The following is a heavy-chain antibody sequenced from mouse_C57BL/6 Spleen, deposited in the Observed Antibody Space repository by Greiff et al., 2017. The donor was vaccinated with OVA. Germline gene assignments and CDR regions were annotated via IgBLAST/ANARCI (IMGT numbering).Heavy chain of an antibody. Sequence: VQRVESGPGLVAPSQSLSITCTVSGFSLTSYAISWVRQPPGKGLEWLGVIWTGGGTNYNSALKSRLSISKDNSKSQVFLKMNSLQTDDTARDYCARKNYSNYEAMDYWGQGTSVTVSS. D-gene: IGHD2-5*01. V-gene: IGHV2-9-1*01. J-gene: IGHJ4*01. CDR2: IWTGGGT. CDR1: GFSLTSYA. CDR3: ARKNYSNYEAMDY.